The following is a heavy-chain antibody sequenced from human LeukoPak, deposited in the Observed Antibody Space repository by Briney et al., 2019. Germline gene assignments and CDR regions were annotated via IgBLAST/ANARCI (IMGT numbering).Heavy chain of an antibody. D-gene: IGHD4-17*01. Sequence: ASVKVSCKVSGYTLTELSMHWVRQAPGKGLEWMGGFDPEDGETIYAQKFQGRVTMTEDTSTDTAYMELSSLRSEDTAVYYCATAFRDYGDYMAYAFDIWGQGTMVTVSS. CDR1: GYTLTELS. CDR2: FDPEDGET. J-gene: IGHJ3*02. CDR3: ATAFRDYGDYMAYAFDI. V-gene: IGHV1-24*01.